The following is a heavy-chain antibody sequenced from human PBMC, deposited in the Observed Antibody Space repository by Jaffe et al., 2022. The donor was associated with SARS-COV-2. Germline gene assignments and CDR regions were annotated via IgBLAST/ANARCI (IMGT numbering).Heavy chain of an antibody. CDR3: ARDAGLADSGSYSLYYYGMDV. V-gene: IGHV1-18*01. CDR2: ISAYNGNT. J-gene: IGHJ6*02. D-gene: IGHD1-26*01. CDR1: GYTFTSYG. Sequence: QVQLVQSGAEVKKPGASVKVSCKASGYTFTSYGISWVRQAPGQGLEWMGWISAYNGNTNYAQKLQGRVTMTTDTSTSTAYMELRSLRSDDTAVYYCARDAGLADSGSYSLYYYGMDVWGQGTTVTVSS.